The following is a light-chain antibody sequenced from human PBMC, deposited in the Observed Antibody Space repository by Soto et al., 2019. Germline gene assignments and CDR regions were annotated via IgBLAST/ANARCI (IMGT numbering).Light chain of an antibody. J-gene: IGKJ4*01. V-gene: IGKV3-15*01. CDR2: GAS. CDR1: QSVSSN. CDR3: QQYNNWPPLT. Sequence: EIVMTQSPATLSVSPGERATLSCRASQSVSSNLAWYQQKPGQAPRLLIYGASTRPTGIPVRFSGSGSGTEFTLTISSLQSEDFAIYYCQQYNNWPPLTVGGGTKVEIK.